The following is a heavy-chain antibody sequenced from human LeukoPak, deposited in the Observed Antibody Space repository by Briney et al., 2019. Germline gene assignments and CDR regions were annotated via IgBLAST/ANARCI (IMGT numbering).Heavy chain of an antibody. Sequence: GSSVKVSCKASGGTFSSYAISWVRQAPGQGLEWMGGIIPIFGTANYAQKFQGRVTITADESTSTAYMELSSLRSEDTAVYYCARDVRLGVAAYFDLWGRGTLVTVSS. CDR3: ARDVRLGVAAYFDL. CDR1: GGTFSSYA. CDR2: IIPIFGTA. D-gene: IGHD2-15*01. V-gene: IGHV1-69*01. J-gene: IGHJ2*01.